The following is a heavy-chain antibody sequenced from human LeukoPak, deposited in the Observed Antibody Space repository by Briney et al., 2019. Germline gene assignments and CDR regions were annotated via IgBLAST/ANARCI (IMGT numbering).Heavy chain of an antibody. D-gene: IGHD3-16*01. Sequence: SETLSLTCTVSGGSISSYYWSRIQQPPGKGLEWIGKIHYSGGTIYNPSLKSRVTISVDTSKNQFSLKLSSVTAADTAVYYCARRCQENGMITADNWFDPWGQGTLVTVSS. J-gene: IGHJ5*02. CDR3: ARRCQENGMITADNWFDP. V-gene: IGHV4-59*08. CDR1: GGSISSYY. CDR2: IHYSGGT.